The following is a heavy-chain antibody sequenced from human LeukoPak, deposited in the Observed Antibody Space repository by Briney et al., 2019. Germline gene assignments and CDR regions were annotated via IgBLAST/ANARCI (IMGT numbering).Heavy chain of an antibody. CDR3: AKDREGEIAAANFDY. D-gene: IGHD6-13*01. Sequence: GGSLRLSCAASGFTFSSYGMLWVRQAPGKGLEWVAFIRYDGSNKYYADSVKGRFTISRDNSKNTLYLQMNSLRAEDTAVYYCAKDREGEIAAANFDYWGQGTLVTVSS. CDR2: IRYDGSNK. V-gene: IGHV3-30*02. J-gene: IGHJ4*02. CDR1: GFTFSSYG.